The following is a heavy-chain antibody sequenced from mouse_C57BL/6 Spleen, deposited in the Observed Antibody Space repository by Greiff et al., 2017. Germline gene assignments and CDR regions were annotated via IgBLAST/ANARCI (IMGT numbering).Heavy chain of an antibody. CDR2: IRNKANGYTT. V-gene: IGHV7-3*01. CDR1: GFTFTAYY. CDR3: ASGGLRRGDY. Sequence: EVMLVESGGGLVQPGGSLSLSCAASGFTFTAYYMSWVRQPPGKALEWLGFIRNKANGYTTEYSASVKGRFTISRDNSQSILYLQMNALRAEDSATYYCASGGLRRGDYWGQGTSVTVSS. J-gene: IGHJ4*01. D-gene: IGHD2-2*01.